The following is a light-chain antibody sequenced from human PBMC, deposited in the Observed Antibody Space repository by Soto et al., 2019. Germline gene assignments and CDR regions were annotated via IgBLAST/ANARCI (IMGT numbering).Light chain of an antibody. CDR2: AAS. Sequence: DIQMTQSPSSLSASVGDRVTITCRASQSISSYLNWYQQKPAKAPKLLIYAASSLQSGVPSRFSGSGSGTDFTLTISSLQPEDFATYYCQQSYSTLTWTFGQGT. J-gene: IGKJ1*01. V-gene: IGKV1-39*01. CDR3: QQSYSTLTWT. CDR1: QSISSY.